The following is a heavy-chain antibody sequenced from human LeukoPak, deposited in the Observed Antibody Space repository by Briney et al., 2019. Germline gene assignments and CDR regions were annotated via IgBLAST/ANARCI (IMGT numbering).Heavy chain of an antibody. CDR2: INHSGSA. D-gene: IGHD1-1*01. CDR3: ARKENKRRGQLERLTLPNAFDI. J-gene: IGHJ3*02. Sequence: SETLSLTCAVYDGSFSGSYCTWIRQPPGKGLEWIGEINHSGSANYNPSLKSRVTISVDTSKNQFSLKLSSVTAADTAVYYCARKENKRRGQLERLTLPNAFDIWGQGTMVTVSS. CDR1: DGSFSGSY. V-gene: IGHV4-34*01.